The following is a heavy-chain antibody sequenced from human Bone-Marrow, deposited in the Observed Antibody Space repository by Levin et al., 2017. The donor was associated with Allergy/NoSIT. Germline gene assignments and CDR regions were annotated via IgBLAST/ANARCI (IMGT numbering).Heavy chain of an antibody. CDR3: ARLARVAVAGTVFDY. D-gene: IGHD6-19*01. CDR2: ISGSGGST. CDR1: GFTFSSYA. Sequence: PGGSLRLSCAASGFTFSSYAMSWVRQAPGKGLEWVSAISGSGGSTYYADSVKGRFTISRDNSKNTLYLQMNSLRAEDTAVYYCARLARVAVAGTVFDYWGQGTLVTVSS. V-gene: IGHV3-23*01. J-gene: IGHJ4*02.